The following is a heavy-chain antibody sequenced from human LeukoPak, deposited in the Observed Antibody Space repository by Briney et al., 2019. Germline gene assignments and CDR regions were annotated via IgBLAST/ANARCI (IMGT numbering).Heavy chain of an antibody. CDR3: AKGAYYYGSGSYFYYFDY. CDR2: ISGSASST. J-gene: IGHJ4*02. Sequence: GGSLRLSCAASGFTFSNYAMSWVRQAPGKGLEWVSAISGSASSTYHADSVKGRFTISRDNAKNSLYLQMNSLRAEDTALYYCAKGAYYYGSGSYFYYFDYWGQGTLVTVSS. CDR1: GFTFSNYA. V-gene: IGHV3-23*01. D-gene: IGHD3-10*01.